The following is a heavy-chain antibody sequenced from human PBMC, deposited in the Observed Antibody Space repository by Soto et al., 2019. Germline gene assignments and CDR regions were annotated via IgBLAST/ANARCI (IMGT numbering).Heavy chain of an antibody. Sequence: HVQLVQSEAEVKKPGASVQVSCKASGYSFTNYSMHWVRQVPRQGPEWMGKINPTSGSTSYAQKFKDKVTMTRDMSSNTLYIQLSSLTSEDTAVYYCAKDGIQLWPRYYFDFWGQGTLVIVSS. J-gene: IGHJ4*02. CDR1: GYSFTNYS. D-gene: IGHD5-18*01. V-gene: IGHV1-46*01. CDR3: AKDGIQLWPRYYFDF. CDR2: INPTSGST.